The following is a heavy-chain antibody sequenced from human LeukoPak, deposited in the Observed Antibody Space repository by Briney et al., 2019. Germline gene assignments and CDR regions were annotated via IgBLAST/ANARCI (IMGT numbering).Heavy chain of an antibody. CDR1: GFTFSSYE. V-gene: IGHV3-48*03. CDR2: ISGSGSTR. Sequence: GGSLRLSCAASGFTFSSYEMNWVRQAPGKGLEWVSYISGSGSTRYYADSVKGRFTVSRDNAKNSLDLQMNSLRAEDTAVYYCARKQNRDYWGQGTLVTVSS. D-gene: IGHD1-14*01. J-gene: IGHJ4*02. CDR3: ARKQNRDY.